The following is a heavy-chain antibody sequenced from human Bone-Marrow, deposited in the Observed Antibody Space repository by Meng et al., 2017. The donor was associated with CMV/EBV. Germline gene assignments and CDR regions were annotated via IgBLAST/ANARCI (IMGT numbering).Heavy chain of an antibody. CDR3: ARHVISDCSSTSCYPGWFDP. CDR1: GGSISSSSYY. J-gene: IGHJ5*02. V-gene: IGHV4-39*01. D-gene: IGHD2-2*01. Sequence: SETLFLTCTVSGGSISSSSYYWGWIRQPPGKGLEWIGSIYYSGSTYYNPSLKSRVTISVDTSKNQFSLKLSSVTAADTAVYYCARHVISDCSSTSCYPGWFDPWGQGTLVTVSS. CDR2: IYYSGST.